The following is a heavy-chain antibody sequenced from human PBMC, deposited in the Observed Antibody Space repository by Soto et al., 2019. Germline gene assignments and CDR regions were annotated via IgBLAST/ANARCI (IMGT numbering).Heavy chain of an antibody. J-gene: IGHJ4*02. CDR1: GGSISSGGYY. D-gene: IGHD3-22*01. CDR3: ARGRAVVVIKD. CDR2: IYYSGST. Sequence: SETLSLTCTVSGGSISSGGYYWSWIRQHPGKGLEWIGYIYYSGSTYYNPSLKSRVTISVDTSKNQFSLKLSSVTAADTAVYYCARGRAVVVIKDWGQGTLVTVSS. V-gene: IGHV4-31*03.